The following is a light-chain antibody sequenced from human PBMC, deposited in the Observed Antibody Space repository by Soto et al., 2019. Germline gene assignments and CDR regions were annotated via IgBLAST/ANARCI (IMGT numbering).Light chain of an antibody. CDR2: DAS. V-gene: IGKV3D-11*01. Sequence: EIVLTQSPATLSLSPGERATLSCRASQGVSSYLAWYQQKPGQAPRLLIYDASNRATGIPARFSGSGPGTDFTLPIRSLEPEDFAVYYCQQRSNWPTLTFGGGTKVEIK. J-gene: IGKJ4*01. CDR3: QQRSNWPTLT. CDR1: QGVSSY.